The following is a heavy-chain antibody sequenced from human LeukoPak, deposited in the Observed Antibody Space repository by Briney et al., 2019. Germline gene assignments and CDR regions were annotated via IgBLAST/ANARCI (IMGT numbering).Heavy chain of an antibody. Sequence: ASVKVSCKASGYTFTAKYLHWVRQAPGQGLEWMGWVNPNSGGRTYAQKFQGRVAMTSDTSINTAYMELETLTSDDTVVYYCAPNSGYSSGWFIGWGQGTLVIVSS. CDR1: GYTFTAKY. J-gene: IGHJ4*02. V-gene: IGHV1-2*02. CDR3: APNSGYSSGWFIG. D-gene: IGHD6-19*01. CDR2: VNPNSGGR.